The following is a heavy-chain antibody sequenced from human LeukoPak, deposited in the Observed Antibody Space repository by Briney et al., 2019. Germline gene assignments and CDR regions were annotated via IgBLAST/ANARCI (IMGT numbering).Heavy chain of an antibody. J-gene: IGHJ4*02. V-gene: IGHV3-23*01. CDR1: GFTFSSYG. CDR2: ISGVGATT. Sequence: GGSLRLSCAASGFTFSSYGMTWVRQAPGKGLEWVSTISGVGATTYDTDSVKGRFTISRDNSKNTLYLQMNSLRAEDTALYYCAKEGGGGGAHRDYWGQGTLVTVSS. D-gene: IGHD3-16*01. CDR3: AKEGGGGGAHRDY.